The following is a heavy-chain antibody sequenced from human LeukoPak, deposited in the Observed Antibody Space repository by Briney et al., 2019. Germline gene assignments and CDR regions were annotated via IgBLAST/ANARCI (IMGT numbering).Heavy chain of an antibody. Sequence: ASVKVSCKASGYTFTDYFMHWVRQAPGQGLEWMGWINPKSGGTSYAQKFQGRVTMTRGTSISTAYMELSRLTSDDTAVYYCASVALSAYDGDYRGQGTLVTVSS. J-gene: IGHJ4*02. CDR1: GYTFTDYF. V-gene: IGHV1-2*02. D-gene: IGHD5-12*01. CDR3: ASVALSAYDGDY. CDR2: INPKSGGT.